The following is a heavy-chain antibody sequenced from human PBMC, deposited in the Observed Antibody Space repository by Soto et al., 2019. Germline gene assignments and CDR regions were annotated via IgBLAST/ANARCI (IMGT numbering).Heavy chain of an antibody. CDR3: ARELEGGVFDI. CDR2: LAYTGST. Sequence: QVLLQESGPQLVNPSQPLSLTCTVSGGPVRDAYSYWTWIRQPPGKGLEWMGYLAYTGSTYYNPSLRNRASISVDESSNHLSLRLSSVTAADTAVSYCARELEGGVFDIWGRGTLVTVSS. D-gene: IGHD2-8*02. V-gene: IGHV4-30-4*01. CDR1: GGPVRDAYSY. J-gene: IGHJ3*02.